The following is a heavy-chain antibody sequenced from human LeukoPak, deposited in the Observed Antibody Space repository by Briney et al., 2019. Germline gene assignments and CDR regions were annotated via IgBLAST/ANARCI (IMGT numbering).Heavy chain of an antibody. V-gene: IGHV1-2*02. CDR2: MNPNSGVT. Sequence: ASVNVSCKPSGYTFTVKYLHGVGQAPGRGLAWVGWMNPNSGVTGYAQNFQGKVTKTTDTSISKAYMELSSLTSYDTAVYYCTRGAGTSWFDYWGQGSLVTVSS. CDR3: TRGAGTSWFDY. CDR1: GYTFTVKY. J-gene: IGHJ4*02. D-gene: IGHD2-2*01.